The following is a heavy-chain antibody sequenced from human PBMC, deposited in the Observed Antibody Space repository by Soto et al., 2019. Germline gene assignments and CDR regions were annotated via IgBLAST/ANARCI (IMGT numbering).Heavy chain of an antibody. V-gene: IGHV3-30-3*01. CDR2: ISYDGSNK. CDR3: SRENRDGAFDI. CDR1: GFTFSSYA. J-gene: IGHJ3*02. Sequence: GGSLRLSCAASGFTFSSYAMHWVRQAPGKGLEWVAVISYDGSNKYYADSVKGRFTISRDNSKNTLYLQMNSLRAEDTAVYYWSRENRDGAFDIWGQGTMVTVSS. D-gene: IGHD2-21*02.